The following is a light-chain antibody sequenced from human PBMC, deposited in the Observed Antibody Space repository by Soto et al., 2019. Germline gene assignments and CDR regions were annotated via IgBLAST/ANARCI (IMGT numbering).Light chain of an antibody. CDR3: QQYINWPPTFT. CDR2: GAS. CDR1: QSVSSN. V-gene: IGKV3-15*01. Sequence: EIVMTQSPGTLSVSPGERVTLSCRASQSVSSNLAWYQQKPGQAPRLLIFGASTRATGVPPRFSGSGSGTEFTLALSSLQSEDFAVYYCQQYINWPPTFTFGQGTKLEIK. J-gene: IGKJ2*01.